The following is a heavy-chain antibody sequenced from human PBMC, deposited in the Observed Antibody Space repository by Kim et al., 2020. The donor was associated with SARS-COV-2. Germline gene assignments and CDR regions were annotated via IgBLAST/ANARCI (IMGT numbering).Heavy chain of an antibody. V-gene: IGHV4-59*01. D-gene: IGHD3-22*01. CDR3: ARDRTYYYDSSGYYGRYYYDGMDV. CDR2: IYYSGST. Sequence: SETLSLTCTVSGGSISSYYWSWIRQPPGKGLEWIGYIYYSGSTNYNPSLKSRVTISVDTSKNQFSLKLSSVTAADTAVYYCARDRTYYYDSSGYYGRYYYDGMDVWGQGTTVTVSS. J-gene: IGHJ6*02. CDR1: GGSISSYY.